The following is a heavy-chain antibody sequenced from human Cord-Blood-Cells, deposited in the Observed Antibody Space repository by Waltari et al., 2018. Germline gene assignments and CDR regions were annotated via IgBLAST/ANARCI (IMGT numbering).Heavy chain of an antibody. Sequence: EVQLVESGGGLIQPGGYLRLSCAASGLPASCNYMSWVGQAPGKGLEWVSVIYSGGSTYYADSVKGRFTISRDNSKNTLYLQMNSLRAEDTAVYYCARGDYDSSGYYFDYWGQGTLVTVSS. CDR2: IYSGGST. CDR1: GLPASCNY. V-gene: IGHV3-53*01. J-gene: IGHJ4*02. CDR3: ARGDYDSSGYYFDY. D-gene: IGHD3-22*01.